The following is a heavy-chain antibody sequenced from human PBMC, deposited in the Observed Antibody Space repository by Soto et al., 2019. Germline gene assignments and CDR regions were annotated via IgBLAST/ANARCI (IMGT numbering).Heavy chain of an antibody. D-gene: IGHD3-10*01. V-gene: IGHV3-23*01. CDR2: ISGSGGST. J-gene: IGHJ4*02. Sequence: GGSLRLSCAASGFTFSGYAMSWVRQSPGKGLEWVSAISGSGGSTYYADSVKGRFTISRDNSKNTLYLQMNSLRAEDTAVYYCAKVAPYGFNRYFDYWGQGTLVTSPQ. CDR3: AKVAPYGFNRYFDY. CDR1: GFTFSGYA.